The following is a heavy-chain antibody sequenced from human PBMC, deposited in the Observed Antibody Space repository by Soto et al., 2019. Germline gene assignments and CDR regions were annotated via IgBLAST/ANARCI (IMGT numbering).Heavy chain of an antibody. CDR1: GFTFSSYG. CDR3: AKDVYYGSGSVLDY. D-gene: IGHD3-10*01. Sequence: QVQLVESGGGVVQPGRSLRLSCAAYGFTFSSYGMHWVRQAPGKGLEWVAVISYDGSNKYYADSVKGRFTISRDNSKNTLYRQMNSLRAEDTAVYYCAKDVYYGSGSVLDYWGQGTLVTVSS. CDR2: ISYDGSNK. V-gene: IGHV3-30*18. J-gene: IGHJ4*02.